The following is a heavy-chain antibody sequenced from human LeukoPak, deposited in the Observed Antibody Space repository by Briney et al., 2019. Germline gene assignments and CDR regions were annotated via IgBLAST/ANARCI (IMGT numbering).Heavy chain of an antibody. D-gene: IGHD3-9*01. V-gene: IGHV3-23*01. CDR2: ISGSGGST. J-gene: IGHJ4*02. CDR1: GFTFSSYG. CDR3: AGNGGDFDWLLHDY. Sequence: PGGSLRLSCAASGFTFSSYGMSWVRQAPGKGLEWVSAISGSGGSTYYADSVKGRFTISRDNSKNTLYLQMNSLRAEDTAVYYCAGNGGDFDWLLHDYWGQGTLVTVSS.